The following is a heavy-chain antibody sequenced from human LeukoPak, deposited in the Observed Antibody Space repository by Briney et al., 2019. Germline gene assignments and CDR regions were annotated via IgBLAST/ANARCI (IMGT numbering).Heavy chain of an antibody. J-gene: IGHJ4*02. CDR2: ISSSSSYI. CDR1: GFTFSSYS. D-gene: IGHD2-15*01. Sequence: GGSLRLSCAASGFTFSSYSMNWVRQAPGKGLEWVSSISSSSSYIYYADSVKGRFTISRDNAKNSLYLQMNSLRAEDTAVYYCARDYCSGGSCYYFDYWGQGTQVTVSS. CDR3: ARDYCSGGSCYYFDY. V-gene: IGHV3-21*01.